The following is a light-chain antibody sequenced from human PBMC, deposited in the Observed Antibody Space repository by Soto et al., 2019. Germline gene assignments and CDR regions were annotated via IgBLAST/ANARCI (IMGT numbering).Light chain of an antibody. CDR2: EVS. J-gene: IGLJ1*01. CDR1: SSDVDNYNN. CDR3: FSFTTTSTHV. Sequence: QSVLTQPRSVSGSPGQSVTISCTRTSSDVDNYNNVSWYQQHPGKAPKLIIYEVSKRPSGVPDRLSGFKYGNTASLTVSGLQVEDEAEYFCFSFTTTSTHVFGTGTKVTV. V-gene: IGLV2-11*01.